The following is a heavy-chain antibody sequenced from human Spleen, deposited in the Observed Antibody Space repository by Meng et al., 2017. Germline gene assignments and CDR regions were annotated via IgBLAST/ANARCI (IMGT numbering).Heavy chain of an antibody. CDR1: GGSFSDYY. CDR3: ARGPTTMAHDFDY. CDR2: INHSGST. Sequence: GSLRLSCVVSGGSFSDYYWSWIRQPPGKGLEWIGEINHSGSTNYNPSLESRATISVDTSQNNLSLKLSSVTAADAAVYYCARGPTTMAHDFDYWGQGTLVTVSS. D-gene: IGHD4-11*01. V-gene: IGHV4-34*01. J-gene: IGHJ4*02.